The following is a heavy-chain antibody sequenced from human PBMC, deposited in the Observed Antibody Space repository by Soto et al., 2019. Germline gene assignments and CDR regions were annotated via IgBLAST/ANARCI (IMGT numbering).Heavy chain of an antibody. V-gene: IGHV1-69*12. CDR1: GGTFSNHA. Sequence: QVHLVQSGAEVKKPGSSVKVSCKAPGGTFSNHAINWVRQAPGQGREWMGRIIPIFSTTNYAQKFQGRVTMTADEPTITAYLELSSLNQDDTVVYYCAREVAADGTFREDVFDIWGQGTLVTVSS. J-gene: IGHJ3*02. D-gene: IGHD6-13*01. CDR2: IIPIFSTT. CDR3: AREVAADGTFREDVFDI.